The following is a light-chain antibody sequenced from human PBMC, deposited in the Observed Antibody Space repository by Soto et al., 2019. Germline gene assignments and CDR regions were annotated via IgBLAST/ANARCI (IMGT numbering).Light chain of an antibody. CDR2: EVS. CDR1: SSDVGGYNY. Sequence: QSALTQPPSASGSPGQSVTISCTGTSSDVGGYNYVSWYQQYSGKAPKLMIYEVSKRPSGVPDRFSGSKSGNTASLTVSGLQDDDEADYYCSSYAGSNNFVLFGGGTKVTVL. J-gene: IGLJ3*02. CDR3: SSYAGSNNFVL. V-gene: IGLV2-8*01.